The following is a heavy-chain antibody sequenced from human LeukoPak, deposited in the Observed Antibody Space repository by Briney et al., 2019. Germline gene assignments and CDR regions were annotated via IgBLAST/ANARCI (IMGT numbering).Heavy chain of an antibody. CDR3: ARDRQIAY. J-gene: IGHJ4*02. CDR2: IKQDGSEK. V-gene: IGHV3-7*01. Sequence: GGSLRLSCAASGFTFSNYWLTWVRQAPGQELEWVANIKQDGSEKHHVDSVKGRFTISRDNAKNSLYLQMTSLRAEDTAMYYCARDRQIAYWGQGTLVTVSS. CDR1: GFTFSNYW.